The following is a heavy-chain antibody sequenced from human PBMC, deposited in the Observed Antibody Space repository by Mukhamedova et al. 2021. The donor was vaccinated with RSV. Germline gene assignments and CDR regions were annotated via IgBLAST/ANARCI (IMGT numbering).Heavy chain of an antibody. CDR2: ISGSGVST. CDR3: AMIKGGDY. J-gene: IGHJ4*02. V-gene: IGHV3-23*01. CDR1: GFTFSSYV. Sequence: GFTFSSYVMSWVRQGPGKGLEWVSSISGSGVSTYYADSVEGRFTISRDNSKNTLYLQMNSLRAEDTAIYYCAMIKGGDYRGQGTL. D-gene: IGHD3-16*01.